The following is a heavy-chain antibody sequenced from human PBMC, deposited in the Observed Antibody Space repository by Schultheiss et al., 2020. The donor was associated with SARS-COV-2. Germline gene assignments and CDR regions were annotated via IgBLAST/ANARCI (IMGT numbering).Heavy chain of an antibody. V-gene: IGHV3-21*06. CDR3: TRGRPYYFDY. Sequence: GESLKISCAASGFTFSGYSINWVRQAPGRGLEWVSSITTSSSQISYADSVKGRFTISRDNAKNSLYLQMNSLRDEDTAVYYCTRGRPYYFDYWGQGTLVTVSS. J-gene: IGHJ4*01. CDR1: GFTFSGYS. CDR2: ITTSSSQI.